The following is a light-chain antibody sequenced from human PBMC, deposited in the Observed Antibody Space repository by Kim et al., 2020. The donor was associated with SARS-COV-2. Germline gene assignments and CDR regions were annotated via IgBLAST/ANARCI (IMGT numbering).Light chain of an antibody. CDR1: SSNIGSNS. J-gene: IGLJ2*01. V-gene: IGLV1-44*01. CDR3: AAWDAKLNVVI. CDR2: TNN. Sequence: QSVLTQPPSASGTPGQRVTISCSGGSSNIGSNSVNWYQHLPGTAPKLLIYTNNQRPSGVPDRFSGSKSDTSASLAISGLQSEDEADYYCAAWDAKLNVVIFGGGTQLTVL.